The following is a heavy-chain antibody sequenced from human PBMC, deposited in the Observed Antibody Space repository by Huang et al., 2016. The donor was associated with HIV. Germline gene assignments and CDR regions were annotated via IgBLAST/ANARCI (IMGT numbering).Heavy chain of an antibody. CDR1: GTSMTSSTFY. V-gene: IGHV4-39*02. D-gene: IGHD2-2*03. CDR3: DREVRAVDTDRPDGYYYRGLDV. CDR2: VSVPGNT. Sequence: QLRESGPGLVTPSETLSLTCSASGTSMTSSTFYWGWFRQPPGRGLQWSGSVSVPGNTRYTPSITRIVTLSIDTAKKLYSMRVPSVAAAYTAVYFWDREVRAVDTDRPDGYYYRGLDVWGQGTTVIVSS. J-gene: IGHJ6*02.